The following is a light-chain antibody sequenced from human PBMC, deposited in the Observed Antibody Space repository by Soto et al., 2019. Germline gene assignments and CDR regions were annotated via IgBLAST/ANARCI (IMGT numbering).Light chain of an antibody. CDR2: GTS. Sequence: DIQITQKPSSLSASVGDRVTITCRASQTISNYVNWYQQKAGKAPQLLIYGTSSLHGGVPSRFSGSGSGTEFTLTISSLQPEDFATYSCQQSYTTPHTFGQGTKVDI. CDR1: QTISNY. J-gene: IGKJ2*01. V-gene: IGKV1-39*01. CDR3: QQSYTTPHT.